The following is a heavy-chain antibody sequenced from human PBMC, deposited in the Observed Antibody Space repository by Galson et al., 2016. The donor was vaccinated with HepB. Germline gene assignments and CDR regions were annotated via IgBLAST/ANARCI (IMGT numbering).Heavy chain of an antibody. J-gene: IGHJ3*01. D-gene: IGHD2-15*01. Sequence: SLRLSCAASGFTFSSYAMSWVRQAPGKGLEWVSAISGRGGTTYNADSVKGRFTISRDNSKNTLYLQMSSLRAEDTAGYYCAKDGGKRAFDVWGQGTMVTVSS. CDR1: GFTFSSYA. CDR2: ISGRGGTT. V-gene: IGHV3-23*01. CDR3: AKDGGKRAFDV.